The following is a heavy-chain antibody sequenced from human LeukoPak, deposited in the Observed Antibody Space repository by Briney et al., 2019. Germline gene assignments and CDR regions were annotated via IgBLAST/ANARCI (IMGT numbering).Heavy chain of an antibody. Sequence: KSGGSLRLSCAASGFTVSSYSMNWVRQAPGKGLEWVSSISSSSSYIYYADSVKGRFTISRDNAKNSLYLQMNSLRAEDTAVYYCARDSSGYGIDYWGQGTLVTVSS. J-gene: IGHJ4*02. CDR1: GFTVSSYS. D-gene: IGHD5-12*01. CDR2: ISSSSSYI. CDR3: ARDSSGYGIDY. V-gene: IGHV3-21*01.